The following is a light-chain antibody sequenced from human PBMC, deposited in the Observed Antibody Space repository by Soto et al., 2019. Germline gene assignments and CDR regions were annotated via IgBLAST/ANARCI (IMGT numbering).Light chain of an antibody. CDR1: GSDVGGYDY. Sequence: QSVLTQPASVSGSPGQSITISCTGTGSDVGGYDYVSWYQHHPGKAPKVMIYEVTNRPSGVSNRFSGSKSGNTASLTISGLQAEDEADYYCSSYTSSSTPYVFGTGTKVTVL. V-gene: IGLV2-14*01. J-gene: IGLJ1*01. CDR3: SSYTSSSTPYV. CDR2: EVT.